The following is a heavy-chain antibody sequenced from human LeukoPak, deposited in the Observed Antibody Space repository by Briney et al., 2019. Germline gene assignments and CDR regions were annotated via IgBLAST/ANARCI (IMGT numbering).Heavy chain of an antibody. CDR1: GFTFTSSA. CDR3: AADSYSGSYSFDY. Sequence: SVKVSCKASGFTFTSSAVQWVRQARGQRLEWIGWIVVGSGNTNYAQKFQERDTITRDMSTSTAYMELSSLRSEDTAVYYCAADSYSGSYSFDYWGQGTLVTVSS. J-gene: IGHJ4*02. V-gene: IGHV1-58*01. D-gene: IGHD1-26*01. CDR2: IVVGSGNT.